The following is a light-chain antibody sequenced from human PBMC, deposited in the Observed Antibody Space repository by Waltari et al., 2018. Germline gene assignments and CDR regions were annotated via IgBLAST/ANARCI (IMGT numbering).Light chain of an antibody. CDR1: ALPKNY. CDR3: YSTDSSGYQGV. V-gene: IGLV3-10*01. Sequence: SYELTQPPSVSVSPGQTARLTCSGDALPKNYVYWYQQKSGQAPVLVIYEDIKRSSGSPERFSGSSSGTVATLTISGAQVEDEADYYCYSTDSSGYQGVFGGGTRLTVL. J-gene: IGLJ2*01. CDR2: EDI.